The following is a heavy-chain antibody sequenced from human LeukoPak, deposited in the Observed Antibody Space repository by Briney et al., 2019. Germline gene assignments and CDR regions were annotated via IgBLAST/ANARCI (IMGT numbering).Heavy chain of an antibody. CDR3: ARGPFAYSSPAAAFDI. CDR2: INSDVSTT. D-gene: IGHD6-13*01. V-gene: IGHV3-74*01. CDR1: GFNLSSQW. J-gene: IGHJ3*02. Sequence: GSLRLSCATSGFNLSSQWMQWVRPAPGKGTPLVSRINSDVSTTTYADSVKGRFTVSRDSAKNTLYLQMNSLRAEDTAVYYCARGPFAYSSPAAAFDIWGQGTMVTVSS.